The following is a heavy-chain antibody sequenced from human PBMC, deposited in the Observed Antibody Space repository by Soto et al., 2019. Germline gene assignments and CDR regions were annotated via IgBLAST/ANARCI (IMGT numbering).Heavy chain of an antibody. V-gene: IGHV3-7*03. J-gene: IGHJ6*02. Sequence: PGGSLRLSCAASGFTFSSYWMSWVRQAPGKGLEWVANIKQDGSEKYYVDSVKGRFTISRDNAKNSLYLQMNSLRAEDTAVYYCARDLYLTGYYGGMDVWGQGTTVTVS. D-gene: IGHD3-9*01. CDR3: ARDLYLTGYYGGMDV. CDR1: GFTFSSYW. CDR2: IKQDGSEK.